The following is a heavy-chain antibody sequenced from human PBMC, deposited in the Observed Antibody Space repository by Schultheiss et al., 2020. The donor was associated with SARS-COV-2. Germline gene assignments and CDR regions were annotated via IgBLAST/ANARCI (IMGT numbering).Heavy chain of an antibody. D-gene: IGHD2-21*02. J-gene: IGHJ2*01. V-gene: IGHV3-66*02. CDR1: GFTVSSNY. Sequence: GSLRLSCAASGFTVSSNYMSWVRQAPGKGLEWVSVIYSGGSTYYADSVKGRFTISRDNSKNTLYLQMNSLRAEDTAVYYCARDGWKLREYCGGDCYMGYFDLWGRGTLVTVSS. CDR2: IYSGGST. CDR3: ARDGWKLREYCGGDCYMGYFDL.